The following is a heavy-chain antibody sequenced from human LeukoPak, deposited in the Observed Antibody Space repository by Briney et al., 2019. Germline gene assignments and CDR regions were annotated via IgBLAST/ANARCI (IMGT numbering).Heavy chain of an antibody. D-gene: IGHD3-22*01. CDR1: GFTFSSYS. CDR3: ATDYDSTPPGYFDY. CDR2: ISSSSSTI. Sequence: GGSLRLSCAASGFTFSSYSMNWVRQAPGKGLEWVSYISSSSSTIYYADSVKGRFTISRNNAKNSLYLQMNSLRAEDTAVYYCATDYDSTPPGYFDYWGQGTLVTVSS. V-gene: IGHV3-48*01. J-gene: IGHJ4*02.